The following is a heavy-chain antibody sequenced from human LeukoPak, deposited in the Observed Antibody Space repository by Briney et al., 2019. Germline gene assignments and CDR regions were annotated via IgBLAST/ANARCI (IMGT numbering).Heavy chain of an antibody. J-gene: IGHJ4*02. V-gene: IGHV3-23*01. CDR1: GFTFSTYA. Sequence: GGSLTLSCAASGFTFSTYAMSWLRQAPGKGLEWVSAMSGSGGSTYYADSVKDRLTIPRDNSKNTLYLKMRSLRAEDRVVYCCAKDRFVGRRQENDYWGQGTLVTVSS. CDR3: AKDRFVGRRQENDY. D-gene: IGHD3-10*01. CDR2: MSGSGGST.